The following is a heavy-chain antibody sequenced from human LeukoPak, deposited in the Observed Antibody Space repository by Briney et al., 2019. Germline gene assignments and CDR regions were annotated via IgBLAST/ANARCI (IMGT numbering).Heavy chain of an antibody. V-gene: IGHV3-15*01. CDR2: IKSKTDGGTT. J-gene: IGHJ4*02. CDR1: GFTFSNAW. CDR3: TTDSRDNYCGRDCYYSYYFDY. D-gene: IGHD2-21*02. Sequence: GGSLRLSCAASGFTFSNAWMSWVRQAPGKGLEWVGRIKSKTDGGTTDYAAPVKGRFTISRDDSKNTLYLQMNSLKTEDTAVYYCTTDSRDNYCGRDCYYSYYFDYWGQGTLVSVSS.